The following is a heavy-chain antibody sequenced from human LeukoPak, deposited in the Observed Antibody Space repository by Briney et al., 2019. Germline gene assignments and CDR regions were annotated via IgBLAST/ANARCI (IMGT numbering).Heavy chain of an antibody. CDR3: AKRKWFGELWGDAFDI. Sequence: PGGSLRLSCAASGFTFSNAWMSWVRQAPGKGLEWVSAISGSGGSTYYADSVKGRFTISRDNSKNTLYLQMNSLRAEDTAVYYCAKRKWFGELWGDAFDIWGQGTMVTVSS. CDR2: ISGSGGST. CDR1: GFTFSNAW. V-gene: IGHV3-23*01. J-gene: IGHJ3*02. D-gene: IGHD3-10*01.